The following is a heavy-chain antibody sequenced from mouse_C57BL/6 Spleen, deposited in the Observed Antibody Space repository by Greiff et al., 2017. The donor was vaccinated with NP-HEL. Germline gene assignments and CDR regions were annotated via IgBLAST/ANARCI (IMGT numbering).Heavy chain of an antibody. Sequence: EVQLQQSGPELVKPGASVKISCKASGYTFTDYYMNWVKQSHGKSLEWIGDINPNNGGTSYNQKFKGKATLTVDKSSSTAYMELRSLTSEDSAVYYWARELPYYFDYWGQGTTLTVSS. CDR2: INPNNGGT. J-gene: IGHJ2*01. D-gene: IGHD2-1*01. CDR3: ARELPYYFDY. CDR1: GYTFTDYY. V-gene: IGHV1-26*01.